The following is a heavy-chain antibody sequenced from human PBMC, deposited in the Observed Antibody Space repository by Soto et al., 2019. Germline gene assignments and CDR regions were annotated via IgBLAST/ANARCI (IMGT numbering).Heavy chain of an antibody. CDR1: GFTFSSFN. V-gene: IGHV3-21*01. CDR3: VRWSRDSSSWYKYFNL. J-gene: IGHJ1*01. Sequence: GGSLRLSCAASGFTFSSFNMNWVRQAPGKGLEWVSSISSSSDYTYYAESVQGRFTISRDNAKNSLYLQMNSLRAEDTGVYYCVRWSRDSSSWYKYFNLWGQGTLVTVSS. CDR2: ISSSSDYT. D-gene: IGHD6-13*01.